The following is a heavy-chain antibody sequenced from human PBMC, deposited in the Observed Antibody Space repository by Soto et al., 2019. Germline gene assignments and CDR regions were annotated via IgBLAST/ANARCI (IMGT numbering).Heavy chain of an antibody. CDR2: IYYSGST. V-gene: IGHV4-59*01. J-gene: IGHJ4*02. CDR3: ARARYYGGNPPDY. Sequence: SETLSLTCTVSGGSISSYYWSWIRQPPGKGLEWIGYIYYSGSTNYNPSLKSRVTISVDTSKNQFSLKLSSVTAADTAVYYCARARYYGGNPPDYWGQGTLVTVSS. CDR1: GGSISSYY. D-gene: IGHD4-17*01.